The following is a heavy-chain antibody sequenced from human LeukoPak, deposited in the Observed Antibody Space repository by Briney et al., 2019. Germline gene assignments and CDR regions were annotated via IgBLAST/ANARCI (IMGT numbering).Heavy chain of an antibody. CDR1: GGSFSGYY. CDR3: ARRRYYDGSGYLE. V-gene: IGHV4-34*01. D-gene: IGHD3-22*01. Sequence: PSETLSLTCTVYGGSFSGYYWSWIRQPPGKGLEWIGEINHGGSTNYNPSLRSRVTISVDTSKNQFSLNLRSVTAADTAVYYCARRRYYDGSGYLEWGQGTLLSVSS. CDR2: INHGGST. J-gene: IGHJ1*01.